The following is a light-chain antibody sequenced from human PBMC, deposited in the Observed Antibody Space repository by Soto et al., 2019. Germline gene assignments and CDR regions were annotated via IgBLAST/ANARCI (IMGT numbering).Light chain of an antibody. J-gene: IGLJ1*01. Sequence: QSVLTQPRSVSGSPGQSVTISCTGTGNDVGAYNYVSWYQQHPGRPPKLMLYDVARWPSGVPDRFSGSKSGNTASLTISGLQAEDEADYFCCSYAGGYTYLFGTGTKLTVL. CDR2: DVA. CDR1: GNDVGAYNY. V-gene: IGLV2-11*01. CDR3: CSYAGGYTYL.